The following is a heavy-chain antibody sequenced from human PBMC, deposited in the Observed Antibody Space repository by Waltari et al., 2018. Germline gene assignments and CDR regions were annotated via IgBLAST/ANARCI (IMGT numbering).Heavy chain of an antibody. V-gene: IGHV4-59*01. CDR1: GGSISSYY. Sequence: QVQLQESGPGLVKPSETLSLTCTVSGGSISSYYWSWIRPPPGKGLEWIGYIYYSGSTNYNPSLKSRVTISVDTSKNQFSLKLSSVTAADTAVYYCARGHALLWFGEGSYFDPWGQGTLVTVSS. D-gene: IGHD3-10*01. CDR2: IYYSGST. CDR3: ARGHALLWFGEGSYFDP. J-gene: IGHJ5*02.